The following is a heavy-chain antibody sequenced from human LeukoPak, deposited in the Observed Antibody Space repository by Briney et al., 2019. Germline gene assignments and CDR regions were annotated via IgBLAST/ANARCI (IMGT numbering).Heavy chain of an antibody. CDR2: ISSDGSKN. Sequence: GRSLRLSCAASGFTFTNYAMHWVRQTPGKGLEWVALISSDGSKNIYADPVKGRFTVSRDNSKNTLYLRMNSLRAEDTAVYYCVKGLVQTTMSYSVDYWGQGALVTVSS. CDR1: GFTFTNYA. J-gene: IGHJ4*02. CDR3: VKGLVQTTMSYSVDY. D-gene: IGHD1-1*01. V-gene: IGHV3-30*18.